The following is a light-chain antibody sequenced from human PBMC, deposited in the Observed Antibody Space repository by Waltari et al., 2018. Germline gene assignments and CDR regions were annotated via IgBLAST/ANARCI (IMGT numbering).Light chain of an antibody. Sequence: QTVVTQEASFSVSPGGEVTLTCGLTSGSVSTSSYPGWYQQTPGQPPRARLYNTNPRSPGVPDRFSGSILGNKAALTITGAQTDDECDYYCVLYMGSGIWMFGGGTKLTVL. V-gene: IGLV8-61*01. CDR2: NTN. CDR1: SGSVSTSSY. J-gene: IGLJ3*02. CDR3: VLYMGSGIWM.